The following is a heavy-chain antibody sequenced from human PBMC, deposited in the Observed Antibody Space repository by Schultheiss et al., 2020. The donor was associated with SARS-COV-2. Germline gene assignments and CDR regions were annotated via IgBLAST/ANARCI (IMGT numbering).Heavy chain of an antibody. V-gene: IGHV3-9*01. CDR3: ARAGSDIVVVPAAVGDYYYYYGMDV. J-gene: IGHJ6*02. CDR2: ISWNSGSI. CDR1: GFTFDDYA. Sequence: GGSLRLSCAASGFTFDDYAMHWVRQAPGKGLEWVSGISWNSGSIGYADSVKGRFTISRDNAKNSLYLQMNSLRAEDTAVYYCARAGSDIVVVPAAVGDYYYYYGMDVWGQGTTVTVSS. D-gene: IGHD2-2*01.